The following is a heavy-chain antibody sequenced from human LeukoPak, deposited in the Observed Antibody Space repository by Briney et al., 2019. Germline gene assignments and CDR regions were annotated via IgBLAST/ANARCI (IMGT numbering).Heavy chain of an antibody. CDR1: GFTFSSYG. CDR2: IWYDGSNK. J-gene: IGHJ4*02. D-gene: IGHD3-10*01. V-gene: IGHV3-33*06. Sequence: GVSLRLSCAASGFTFSSYGMHRVRQAPGKGLEWVAVIWYDGSNKYYADSVKGRFTISRDNSKNTLYLQMNSLRAEDTAVYYCAKVRGVRGVIDLFDYWGQGTLVTVSS. CDR3: AKVRGVRGVIDLFDY.